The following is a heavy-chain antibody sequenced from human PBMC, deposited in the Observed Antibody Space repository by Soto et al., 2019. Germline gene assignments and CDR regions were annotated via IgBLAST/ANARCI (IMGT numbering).Heavy chain of an antibody. J-gene: IGHJ4*02. CDR1: GFTFSSYA. CDR3: AKCSPRYSSGLKAYYFDY. CDR2: ISGSGGST. Sequence: EVQLLESGGGLVQPGGSLRLSCAASGFTFSSYAMSWVRQAPGKGLEGASTISGSGGSTYYADSVKGRFTISRDNSKNTLYLQVNSLRAEYTAVYYCAKCSPRYSSGLKAYYFDYWGQGTLVTVSS. D-gene: IGHD6-19*01. V-gene: IGHV3-23*01.